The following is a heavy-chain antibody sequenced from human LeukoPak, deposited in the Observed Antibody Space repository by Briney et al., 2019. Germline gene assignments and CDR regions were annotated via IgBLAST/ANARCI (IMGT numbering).Heavy chain of an antibody. J-gene: IGHJ4*02. D-gene: IGHD6-19*01. V-gene: IGHV3-23*01. CDR2: ITHSGYGT. CDR3: AKDARRSSGWWFFDH. CDR1: GFVFSSLD. Sequence: GGSLRLSCAASGFVFSSLDMGWVRQAPGKGLEWVSAITHSGYGTYYADSVKGRFTISRDNSKNTLYLQMNSLRAADTAVYFCAKDARRSSGWWFFDHWGQGTLVTVSS.